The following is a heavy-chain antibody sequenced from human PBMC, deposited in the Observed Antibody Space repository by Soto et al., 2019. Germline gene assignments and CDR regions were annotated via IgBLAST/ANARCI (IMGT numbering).Heavy chain of an antibody. Sequence: SETLSLTCTVSGGSISSSSYYWGWIRQPPGKGLEWIGSIYYSGSTYYNPSLKSRVTISVNTSKNQFSLKLSSVTAADTAVYYCARLTHYHSADTFDYWGPGTLVTVSS. J-gene: IGHJ4*02. CDR2: IYYSGST. CDR1: GGSISSSSYY. V-gene: IGHV4-39*07. D-gene: IGHD3-3*01. CDR3: ARLTHYHSADTFDY.